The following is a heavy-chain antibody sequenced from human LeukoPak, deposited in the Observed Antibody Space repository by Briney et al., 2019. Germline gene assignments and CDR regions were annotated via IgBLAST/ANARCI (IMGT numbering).Heavy chain of an antibody. V-gene: IGHV4-30-2*01. CDR1: GGSISSGGYS. J-gene: IGHJ4*02. CDR3: ARGSVLYYFDY. D-gene: IGHD3-3*01. CDR2: IYHSGST. Sequence: SETLSLTCAVSGGSISSGGYSWSWIRQPPGTGLEWIGYIYHSGSTYYNPSLKSRVTISVDRSKNQFSLKLSSVTAADTAVYYCARGSVLYYFDYWGQGTLVTVSS.